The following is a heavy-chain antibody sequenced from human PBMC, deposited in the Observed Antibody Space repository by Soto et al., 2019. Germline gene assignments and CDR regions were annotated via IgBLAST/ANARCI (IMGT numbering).Heavy chain of an antibody. D-gene: IGHD4-17*01. CDR3: AFGLDYANAWSGFDP. V-gene: IGHV1-69*01. CDR1: GGTSKMYS. Sequence: QVQLVQSGAEVKKPGSSVKVSCKASGGTSKMYSISWVRQAPGQGLEWMGGIIPIYGLTNYAQKFQGRVTITADESTTTVYTELNRLRSEDTAVYYCAFGLDYANAWSGFDPWGQGTLVTVPS. CDR2: IIPIYGLT. J-gene: IGHJ5*02.